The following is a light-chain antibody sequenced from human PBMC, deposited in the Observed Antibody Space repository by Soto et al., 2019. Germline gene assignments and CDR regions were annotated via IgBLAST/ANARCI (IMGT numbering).Light chain of an antibody. CDR1: RRDVGTYNY. CDR3: SSYTSSSTLL. CDR2: DVS. V-gene: IGLV2-14*03. Sequence: QSALTQPASLSVSPGQSITISCTRTRRDVGTYNYVSWYQHHPGKAPKLMIYDVSNRPSGVSNRFSGSKSGNTASLTISGLQAEDEAHYYCSSYTSSSTLLFGGGTKLTVL. J-gene: IGLJ2*01.